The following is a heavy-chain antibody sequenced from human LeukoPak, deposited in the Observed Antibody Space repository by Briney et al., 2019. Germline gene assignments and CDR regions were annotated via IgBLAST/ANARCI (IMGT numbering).Heavy chain of an antibody. Sequence: GGSLRLSCAASGFTFSSYGMHWVRQAPGKGLEWVAVIWYDGSNKYYADSVKGRFTISRDNSKNTLSLQVSSLRAEDTAVYYCAKDRYSYAFEYSDSWGQGTLVTVSS. CDR3: AKDRYSYAFEYSDS. V-gene: IGHV3-30*02. CDR2: IWYDGSNK. J-gene: IGHJ4*02. CDR1: GFTFSSYG. D-gene: IGHD5-18*01.